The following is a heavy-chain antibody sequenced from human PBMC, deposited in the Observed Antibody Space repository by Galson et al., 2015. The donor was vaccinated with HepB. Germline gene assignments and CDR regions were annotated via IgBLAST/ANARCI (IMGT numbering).Heavy chain of an antibody. V-gene: IGHV1-3*01. CDR3: AREPPHSSSSEDGMDV. CDR2: INAGNGNT. CDR1: GYTFTSYA. J-gene: IGHJ6*02. D-gene: IGHD6-6*01. Sequence: SVKVSCKASGYTFTSYAMHWVRQAPGQRLEWMGWINAGNGNTKYSQKFQGRVTITRDTSASTAYMELSSLRSEDTAVYYCAREPPHSSSSEDGMDVWGQGTTVTVSS.